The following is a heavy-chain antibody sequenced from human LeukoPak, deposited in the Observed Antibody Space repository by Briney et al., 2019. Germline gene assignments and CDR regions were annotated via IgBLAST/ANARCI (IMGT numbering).Heavy chain of an antibody. V-gene: IGHV3-33*01. J-gene: IGHJ4*02. Sequence: GGSLRLSCAASGFTFSSYGMHWVRQAPGKGLEWVAVIWYDGSNKYYADSVKGRLTISRDNSKNTLYLQMNSLRAEDTAVYYCARDSEMATISYFDYWGQGTLVTVSS. CDR2: IWYDGSNK. D-gene: IGHD5-24*01. CDR3: ARDSEMATISYFDY. CDR1: GFTFSSYG.